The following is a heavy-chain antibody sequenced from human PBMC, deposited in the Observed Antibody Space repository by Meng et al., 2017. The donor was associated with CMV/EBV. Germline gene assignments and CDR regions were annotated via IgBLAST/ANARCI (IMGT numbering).Heavy chain of an antibody. CDR1: GFRFSSYS. CDR2: IGSSSSYI. D-gene: IGHD1-20*01. V-gene: IGHV3-21*01. Sequence: CAASGFRFSSYSMNWVRQAPGKGLEWVSSIGSSSSYIYYTDSVKGRFTISRDNAKNSLYLQMNSLRAEDTAVYYCASRPYNWNYFDYWGQGTLVTVSS. J-gene: IGHJ4*02. CDR3: ASRPYNWNYFDY.